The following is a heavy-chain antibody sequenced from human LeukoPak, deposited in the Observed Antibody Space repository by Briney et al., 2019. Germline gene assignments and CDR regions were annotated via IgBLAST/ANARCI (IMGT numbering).Heavy chain of an antibody. J-gene: IGHJ1*01. CDR1: GFSFTSYV. D-gene: IGHD6-13*01. CDR2: VTYYGTKM. Sequence: GGSLRLSCAASGFSFTSYVMHWVRQTPGEGLEWVASVTYYGTKMNYADSVQGRFIISRDNSKNTLDLQMDLLRPEDTAVYYCARGTAAGSFSFKYFEHWGQGTLVTVSS. V-gene: IGHV3-30-3*01. CDR3: ARGTAAGSFSFKYFEH.